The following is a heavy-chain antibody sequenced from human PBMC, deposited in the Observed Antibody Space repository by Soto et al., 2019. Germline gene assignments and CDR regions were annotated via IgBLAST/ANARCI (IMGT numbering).Heavy chain of an antibody. D-gene: IGHD3-16*01. J-gene: IGHJ5*02. CDR3: AAYGNSHQLNWFEP. CDR2: IYYGGRA. V-gene: IGHV4-39*01. CDR1: GGSITNSSYY. Sequence: SETLSLACTVSGGSITNSSYYWAWIRQPPGEGLEWIGTIYYGGRAYYKPSLKSQVTISVDTSKNQFSLTMTSVTAADTAIYYCAAYGNSHQLNWFEPWGQGTLVTVS.